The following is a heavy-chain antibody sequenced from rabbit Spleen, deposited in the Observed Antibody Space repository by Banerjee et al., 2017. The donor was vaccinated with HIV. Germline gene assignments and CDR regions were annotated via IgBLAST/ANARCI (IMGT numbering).Heavy chain of an antibody. CDR2: INTYTGKP. CDR1: GFSFSDRDV. J-gene: IGHJ4*01. CDR3: ARDLASVVGWNFNL. D-gene: IGHD3-1*01. Sequence: QEQLVESGGGLVKPERSLTLTCKASGFSFSDRDVMCWVRQAPGKGLQWIACINTYTGKPVYATWAKGRFTISRTSSTTVTLQMTSLTAADTATYFCARDLASVVGWNFNLWGPGTLVTVS. V-gene: IGHV1S45*01.